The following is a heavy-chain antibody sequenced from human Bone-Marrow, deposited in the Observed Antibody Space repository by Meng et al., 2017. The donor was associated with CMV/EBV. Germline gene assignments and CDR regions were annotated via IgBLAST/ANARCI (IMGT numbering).Heavy chain of an antibody. J-gene: IGHJ6*02. CDR2: INSDGSST. V-gene: IGHV3-74*01. Sequence: GESLKISCAASGFTFSSYWMHWVRQAPGKGLVWVSRINSDGSSTSYADSVKGRFTISRDNAKNTLYLQMNSLRAEDTAVYYCGRVRIVYGLDVWGQGTTVTDSS. D-gene: IGHD2-15*01. CDR1: GFTFSSYW. CDR3: GRVRIVYGLDV.